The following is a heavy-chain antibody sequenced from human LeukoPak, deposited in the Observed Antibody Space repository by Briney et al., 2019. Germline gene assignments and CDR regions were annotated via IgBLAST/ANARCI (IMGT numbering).Heavy chain of an antibody. V-gene: IGHV1-69*04. CDR3: ARADGNYYDSSGYYRGRWFDP. D-gene: IGHD3-22*01. CDR1: GGTFSSYA. Sequence: SVKVSCKASGGTFSSYAISWVRQAPGQGLEWMGRIIPILGIANYAQKFQGRVTITADKSTSTAYMELSSLRSEDTAVYYCARADGNYYDSSGYYRGRWFDPRGQGTLVTVSS. J-gene: IGHJ5*02. CDR2: IIPILGIA.